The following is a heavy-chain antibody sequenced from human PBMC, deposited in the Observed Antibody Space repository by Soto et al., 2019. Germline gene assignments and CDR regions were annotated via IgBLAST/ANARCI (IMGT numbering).Heavy chain of an antibody. Sequence: GASVKVSCKASGYTFTSYAMHWVRQAPGQRLEWMGWINAGNGNTKYSQKFQGRVTITRDTSASTAYMELSSLRSEDTAVYYCATSIAVAGTRAFDYWGQGTLVTVSS. J-gene: IGHJ4*02. V-gene: IGHV1-3*01. D-gene: IGHD6-19*01. CDR1: GYTFTSYA. CDR2: INAGNGNT. CDR3: ATSIAVAGTRAFDY.